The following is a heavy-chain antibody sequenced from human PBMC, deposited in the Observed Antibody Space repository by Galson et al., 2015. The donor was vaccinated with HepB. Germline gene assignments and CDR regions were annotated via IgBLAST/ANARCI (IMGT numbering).Heavy chain of an antibody. CDR2: INPNSGGT. CDR1: EYTFTGYY. Sequence: SVKVSCKASEYTFTGYYMHWVRQAPGQGLEWMGWINPNSGGTNYAQKFQGWVTMTRDTSISTAYMELSRLRSDETAVYYCARGEDIVVVPADPTVFDLWGQGTLVTVSS. CDR3: ARGEDIVVVPADPTVFDL. J-gene: IGHJ3*01. V-gene: IGHV1-2*04. D-gene: IGHD2-2*01.